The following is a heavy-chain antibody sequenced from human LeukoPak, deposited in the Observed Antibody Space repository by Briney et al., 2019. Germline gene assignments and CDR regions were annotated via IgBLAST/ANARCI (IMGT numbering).Heavy chain of an antibody. D-gene: IGHD3-3*01. V-gene: IGHV4-34*01. Sequence: SETLSLTCAVYGGSFSDYYWSWIRQPPGKGLEWIGEINHSGSTNYNPSLKSRVTISVDTSKNQFSLKLSSVAAADTAVYYCARGRRGFRSGYYVYWGQGTLVTVSS. CDR2: INHSGST. CDR3: ARGRRGFRSGYYVY. J-gene: IGHJ4*02. CDR1: GGSFSDYY.